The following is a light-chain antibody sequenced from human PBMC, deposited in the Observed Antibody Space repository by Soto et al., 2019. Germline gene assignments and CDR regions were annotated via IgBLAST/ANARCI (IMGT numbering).Light chain of an antibody. CDR2: DAS. V-gene: IGKV3-11*01. CDR1: QSVSSY. J-gene: IGKJ2*01. Sequence: EIVLTQSPATLSLSPGERATLSCRASQSVSSYLAWYQQKPGQAPRLLIYDASNRATGIPARFSGSASGTDFPLTISSLAPEDFAVYSCQQRSNRQTFGQVTKLEIK. CDR3: QQRSNRQT.